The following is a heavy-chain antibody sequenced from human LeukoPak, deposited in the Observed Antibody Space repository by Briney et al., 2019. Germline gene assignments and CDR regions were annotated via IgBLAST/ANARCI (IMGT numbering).Heavy chain of an antibody. Sequence: SGPTLVNPTQTLTLTCTFSGFSLSTSGMCVSWIRQPPGKALEWLARIDWDDDKYYSTSLKARLTISKDTSKDQVVLTMTNMDPVDTATYYCARIRCGYSGYDFDYWGQGTLVTVSS. CDR2: IDWDDDK. V-gene: IGHV2-70*11. CDR1: GFSLSTSGMC. D-gene: IGHD5-12*01. J-gene: IGHJ4*02. CDR3: ARIRCGYSGYDFDY.